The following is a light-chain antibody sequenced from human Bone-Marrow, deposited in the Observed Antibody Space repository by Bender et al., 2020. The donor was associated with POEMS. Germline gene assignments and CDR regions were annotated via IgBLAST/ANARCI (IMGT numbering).Light chain of an antibody. Sequence: QSVLTQPASVSGSPGQSITISCTGTSSDVGGYNYVSWYQQHPGRAPKLMIYEVTKRSSGAPDRFSGSKSGTSASLAISGLQSEDEADYYCAAWEDSLNGWVFGGGTKLTVL. J-gene: IGLJ3*02. V-gene: IGLV2-14*01. CDR1: SSDVGGYNY. CDR3: AAWEDSLNGWV. CDR2: EVT.